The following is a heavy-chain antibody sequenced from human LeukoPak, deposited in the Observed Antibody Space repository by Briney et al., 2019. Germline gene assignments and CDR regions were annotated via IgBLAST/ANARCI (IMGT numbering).Heavy chain of an antibody. CDR3: ATYPHGCTNGVCQE. Sequence: SGTLSLTCAVSGGSISSSNWWSWVRQPPGKGLEWIGEIYHSGSTNYNPSLKSRVTISVDTSKNQFSLKLSSVTAADTAVYYCATYPHGCTNGVCQEWGQGTLVTVSS. V-gene: IGHV4-4*02. D-gene: IGHD2-8*01. J-gene: IGHJ4*02. CDR2: IYHSGST. CDR1: GGSISSSNW.